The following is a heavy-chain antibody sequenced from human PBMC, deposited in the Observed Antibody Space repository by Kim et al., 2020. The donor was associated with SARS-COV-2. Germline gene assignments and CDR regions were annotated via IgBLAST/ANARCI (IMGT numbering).Heavy chain of an antibody. CDR2: INQDGTIK. CDR3: ARIGYSSSSFDY. CDR1: GFTFTNYW. J-gene: IGHJ4*02. D-gene: IGHD6-13*01. V-gene: IGHV3-7*01. Sequence: GGSLRLSCTASGFTFTNYWLSWVRQAPGKGLEWVANINQDGTIKYYVDSLKGRFTISRDNPKNSLYLQIDSLRADDTAIYYCARIGYSSSSFDYWGQGTLGTVSS.